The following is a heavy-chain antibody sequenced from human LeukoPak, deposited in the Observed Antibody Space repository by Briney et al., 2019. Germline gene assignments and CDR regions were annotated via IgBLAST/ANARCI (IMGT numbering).Heavy chain of an antibody. D-gene: IGHD1-26*01. CDR3: ARSGRGTYYYFDL. J-gene: IGHJ4*02. CDR2: ISGSNGNT. Sequence: VGSVKVSCKASSYMFTRYGISWVRQAPGQGLEWVGWISGSNGNTNYAQKFQGRVSMTADTSTSTAYMELRSLRSDDTAMYYCARSGRGTYYYFDLWGQGTLVTVSS. CDR1: SYMFTRYG. V-gene: IGHV1-18*01.